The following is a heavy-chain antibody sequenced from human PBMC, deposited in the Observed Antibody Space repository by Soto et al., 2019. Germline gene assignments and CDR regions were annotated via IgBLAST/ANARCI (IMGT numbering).Heavy chain of an antibody. CDR3: AVHIVLVPAAHNWYAP. J-gene: IGHJ5*02. Sequence: QMQLVQSGPEVKKPGTSVKVSCKASGFTFTSSAVQWVRQARGQRLEWLGWIVVGSGNTNYAPKFQERVTMTRDMSTSTAYMELSSLRSENTAVYYCAVHIVLVPAAHNWYAPWCQGTLVTVS. CDR1: GFTFTSSA. D-gene: IGHD2-2*01. V-gene: IGHV1-58*01. CDR2: IVVGSGNT.